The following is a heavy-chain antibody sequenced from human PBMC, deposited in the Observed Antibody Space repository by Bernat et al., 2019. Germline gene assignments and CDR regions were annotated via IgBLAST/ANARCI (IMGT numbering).Heavy chain of an antibody. CDR1: GFTFSSYA. J-gene: IGHJ4*02. Sequence: EVQLLESGGGLVQPGGSLRLSCAASGFTFSSYAKSWVRQAPGKGLEWVSAISGSGGSTYYADSVKGRFTISRDNSKNTLYLQMNSLRAEDTAVYYCAKDSGGYCSGGSCYSLRFDYWGQGTLVTVSS. D-gene: IGHD2-15*01. V-gene: IGHV3-23*01. CDR3: AKDSGGYCSGGSCYSLRFDY. CDR2: ISGSGGST.